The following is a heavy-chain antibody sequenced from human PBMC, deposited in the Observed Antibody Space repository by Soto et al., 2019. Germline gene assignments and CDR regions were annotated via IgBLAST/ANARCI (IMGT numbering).Heavy chain of an antibody. CDR1: GFTFSSYA. CDR2: ISGSGGST. J-gene: IGHJ6*02. V-gene: IGHV3-23*01. Sequence: GGSLRLSCAASGFTFSSYAMSWVRQAPGKGLEWVSAISGSGGSTYYADSVKGRFTISRDNSKNTLYLQMNSLRAEDTAVYYCAKTGDYVGYYGMDVWGQGTTVTVSS. D-gene: IGHD4-17*01. CDR3: AKTGDYVGYYGMDV.